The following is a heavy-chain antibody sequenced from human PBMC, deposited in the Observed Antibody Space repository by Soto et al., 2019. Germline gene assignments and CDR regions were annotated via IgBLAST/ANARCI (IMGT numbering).Heavy chain of an antibody. Sequence: SETLSLTCTVSGGSISSYHWSWIRQPAGKGLEWIGRIYTSGSTNYNPSLKSRVTMSVDTSKNQFSLKLSSVTAADTAVYYCARDIITMVRGVIIYYYGMDVWGQGTTVTVSS. CDR3: ARDIITMVRGVIIYYYGMDV. CDR1: GGSISSYH. J-gene: IGHJ6*02. D-gene: IGHD3-10*01. CDR2: IYTSGST. V-gene: IGHV4-4*07.